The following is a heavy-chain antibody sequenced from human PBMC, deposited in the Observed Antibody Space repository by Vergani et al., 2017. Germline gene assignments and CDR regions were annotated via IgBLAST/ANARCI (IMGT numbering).Heavy chain of an antibody. CDR2: INAGNGNT. Sequence: QVQLVQSGAEVKKPGASVKVSCKVSGYTLTELSMHWVRQAPGQRLEWMGWINAGNGNTKYSQKFQGRVTITRDTSASTAYMELSSLRSEDTAVYYCARGVQWLVPRGGPPDDAFDIWGQGTMVTVSS. CDR3: ARGVQWLVPRGGPPDDAFDI. CDR1: GYTLTELS. V-gene: IGHV1-3*01. D-gene: IGHD6-19*01. J-gene: IGHJ3*02.